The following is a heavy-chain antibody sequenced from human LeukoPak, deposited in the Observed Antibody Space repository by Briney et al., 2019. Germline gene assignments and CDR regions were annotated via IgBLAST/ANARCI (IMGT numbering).Heavy chain of an antibody. CDR2: MNPNSGHT. D-gene: IGHD1-26*01. Sequence: GASVKVSCKASGYTFTSYDIIWVRQASGQGLEWMGWMNPNSGHTGYAQKFQGRVTMTRTTSISTAYMELTSLTSEDSAVYYCARSIVGVRKRNDYWGQGTLVTVPS. CDR3: ARSIVGVRKRNDY. CDR1: GYTFTSYD. V-gene: IGHV1-8*01. J-gene: IGHJ4*02.